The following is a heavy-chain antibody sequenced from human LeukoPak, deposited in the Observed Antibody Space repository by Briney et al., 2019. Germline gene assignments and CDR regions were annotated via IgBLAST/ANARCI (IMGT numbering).Heavy chain of an antibody. J-gene: IGHJ4*02. CDR1: GYTFTSYA. V-gene: IGHV1-3*01. D-gene: IGHD5-12*01. CDR3: ARDPPRVTNLYSGYDSTDY. CDR2: INAGNGNT. Sequence: GASVKVSCKASGYTFTSYAMHWVRQAPGQRLEWMGWINAGNGNTKYSQKFQGRVTITRDTSASTAYMELSSLRSEDTAVYYCARDPPRVTNLYSGYDSTDYWGQGTLVTVSS.